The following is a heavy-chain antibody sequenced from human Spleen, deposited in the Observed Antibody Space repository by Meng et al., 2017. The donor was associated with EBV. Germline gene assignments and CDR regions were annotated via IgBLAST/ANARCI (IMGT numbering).Heavy chain of an antibody. CDR3: ARATPGYSYGYTDS. J-gene: IGHJ4*02. D-gene: IGHD5-18*01. V-gene: IGHV4-59*01. CDR2: INYLGGT. CDR1: GGSIRSYY. Sequence: QVQLQESGPGLVKPSGTLSLPCTVSGGSIRSYYWSWIRQPPGKGLEWIGYINYLGGTNYNPSLKSRVTISVATSKNQLSLTLTSVTGADTAVYYCARATPGYSYGYTDSWGQGILVTVSS.